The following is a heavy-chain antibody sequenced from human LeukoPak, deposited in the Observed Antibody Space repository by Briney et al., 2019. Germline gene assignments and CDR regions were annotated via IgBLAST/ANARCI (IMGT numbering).Heavy chain of an antibody. D-gene: IGHD1-26*01. CDR3: GRDWDWHVQF. J-gene: IGHJ4*02. Sequence: ASVKVSCKPSGYTFSRYGFSWVRQAPGQRLEWIGWIGVFNGNRNYAKSVQGRITLTADTSTNTTYMELRSLTSDDTAVYFCGRDWDWHVQFWGQGTLITVSS. CDR2: IGVFNGNR. CDR1: GYTFSRYG. V-gene: IGHV1-18*01.